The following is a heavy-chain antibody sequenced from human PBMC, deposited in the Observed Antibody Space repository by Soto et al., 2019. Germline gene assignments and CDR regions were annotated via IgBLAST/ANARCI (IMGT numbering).Heavy chain of an antibody. CDR1: GDSVSESSVS. CDR2: TNYGSKWSY. J-gene: IGHJ4*02. CDR3: ARSYCSTTSCAKLGVIDY. Sequence: SQTLSLTCAISGDSVSESSVSWNWIRQSPSRGLEWLGRTNYGSKWSYAYAESVRSRITISADTSKNQFSLHLTSVTAADTAVFYCARSYCSTTSCAKLGVIDYWGRGTLVTVSS. V-gene: IGHV6-1*01. D-gene: IGHD2-2*01.